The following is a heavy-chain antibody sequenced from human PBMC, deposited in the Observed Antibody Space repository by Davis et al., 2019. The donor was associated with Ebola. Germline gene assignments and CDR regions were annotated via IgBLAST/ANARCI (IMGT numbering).Heavy chain of an antibody. J-gene: IGHJ4*02. CDR3: ARHCSSTSCSYFDY. Sequence: GSLRLSCAVYGGSFSGYYWSWIRQPPGKGLEWIGEINHSGSTNYKPSLKSPVTISVDTSKNHFSLKLSSVTAADTAVYFCARHCSSTSCSYFDYWGQGTRVTVSS. CDR1: GGSFSGYY. CDR2: INHSGST. D-gene: IGHD2-2*01. V-gene: IGHV4-34*01.